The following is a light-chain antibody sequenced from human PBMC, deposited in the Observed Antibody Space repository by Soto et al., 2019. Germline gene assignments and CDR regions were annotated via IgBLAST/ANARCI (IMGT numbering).Light chain of an antibody. CDR1: QSVGRNY. J-gene: IGKJ1*01. CDR3: QQYGTSPWA. V-gene: IGKV3-20*01. Sequence: EIVLTQFPGTLSLSPGEIATLSCRASQSVGRNYVAWYQQKPGQAPRVIIYAASNRASGIPDRFSGSGSGSDFTLTISRLEPEDFAVYYCQQYGTSPWAVGQGTKVEIK. CDR2: AAS.